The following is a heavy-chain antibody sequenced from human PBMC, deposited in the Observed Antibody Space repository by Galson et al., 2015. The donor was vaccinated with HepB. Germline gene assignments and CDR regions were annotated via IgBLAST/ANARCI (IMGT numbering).Heavy chain of an antibody. Sequence: SAKVSGKASEFIFTSSAAQWVRQARGQRLAWRGGIVVGSGNTNYAQKFQERVTITRDMSTSTAYIELRSLRSEETAVYYCAADQQIWFGEMGLFDAWGQGTLVTVSS. D-gene: IGHD3-10*01. V-gene: IGHV1-58*01. CDR3: AADQQIWFGEMGLFDA. CDR2: IVVGSGNT. CDR1: EFIFTSSA. J-gene: IGHJ5*02.